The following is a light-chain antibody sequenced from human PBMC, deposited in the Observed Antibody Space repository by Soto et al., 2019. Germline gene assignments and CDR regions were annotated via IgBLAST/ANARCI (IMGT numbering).Light chain of an antibody. CDR1: QSVSSSY. Sequence: EIVLTQSPGTLSLSPGERATLSCRASQSVSSSYLAWYQQKPGQAPRLLIHGASSRATGIPDRFSGSGSGTDFTLTISRLEPEDFAVYYCQQYGSPMYTFGQGTKLEIK. V-gene: IGKV3-20*01. CDR2: GAS. J-gene: IGKJ2*01. CDR3: QQYGSPMYT.